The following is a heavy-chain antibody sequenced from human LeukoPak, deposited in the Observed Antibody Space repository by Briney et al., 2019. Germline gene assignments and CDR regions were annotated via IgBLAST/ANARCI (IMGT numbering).Heavy chain of an antibody. V-gene: IGHV3-23*01. CDR3: ARGDYAY. J-gene: IGHJ4*02. CDR1: GFTFSNYA. D-gene: IGHD4-17*01. Sequence: HPGGSLRLSCAATGFTFSNYAMSWVRQAPGKGLEWVSAISGGGGSTYYADSVKGRFTISRDNAKNSLYLQMNSLRAEDTALYHCARGDYAYWGQGTLVTVSS. CDR2: ISGGGGST.